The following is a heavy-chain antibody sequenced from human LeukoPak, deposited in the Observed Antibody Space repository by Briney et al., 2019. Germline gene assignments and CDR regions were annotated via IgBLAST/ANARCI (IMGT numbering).Heavy chain of an antibody. CDR3: ARDPALYSYGLSAQGY. Sequence: GGSLRLSCVASGFPFSSYWMTWVRQAPGKGLEWVSSISSSSSYIYYADSVKGRFTISRDNAKNSLYLQMNSLRAEDTAVYYCARDPALYSYGLSAQGYWGQGTLVTVSS. D-gene: IGHD5-18*01. CDR1: GFPFSSYW. J-gene: IGHJ4*02. CDR2: ISSSSSYI. V-gene: IGHV3-21*01.